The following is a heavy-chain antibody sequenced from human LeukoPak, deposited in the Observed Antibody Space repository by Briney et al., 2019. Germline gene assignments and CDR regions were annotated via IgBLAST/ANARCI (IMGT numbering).Heavy chain of an antibody. D-gene: IGHD2-2*01. CDR1: GFTFSSYA. CDR2: ISYDGSNK. J-gene: IGHJ4*02. Sequence: GGSLRLSCAASGFTFSSYAMHWVRQAPGKGLEWVAVISYDGSNKYYADSVKGRFTISRDNSKNTLYLQMNSLRAEDTAVYYCARGGVVPAARGFDYWGQGTLVTVSS. V-gene: IGHV3-30-3*01. CDR3: ARGGVVPAARGFDY.